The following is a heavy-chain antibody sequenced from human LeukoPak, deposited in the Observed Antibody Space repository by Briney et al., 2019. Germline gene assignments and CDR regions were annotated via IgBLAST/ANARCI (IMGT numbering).Heavy chain of an antibody. CDR1: GGSISSSSYY. CDR2: IYYSGST. CDR3: ARQPTYYYYDY. J-gene: IGHJ4*02. Sequence: PSETLSLTCTVSGGSISSSSYYWGWIRQPPGKGLEWIGSIYYSGSTYYNPSLKSRVTISVDTSKNQFSLKLSSATAADTAVYYCARQPTYYYYDYWGQGTLVTVSS. D-gene: IGHD2-21*01. V-gene: IGHV4-39*01.